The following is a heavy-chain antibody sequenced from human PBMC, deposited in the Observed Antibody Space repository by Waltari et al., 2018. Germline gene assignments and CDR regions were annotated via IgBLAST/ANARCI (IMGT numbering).Heavy chain of an antibody. Sequence: QVQLQESGPGLVKPSETLSLTCAVSGGSFSSYWWSWIRQPPGKGLAWIGEINGNSGSTHYNPSLKSRVSISKDASKNQFSLKLSSVTAADTAVYYCARGEAAAGPDYWGQGVLVTVSS. D-gene: IGHD6-25*01. CDR2: INGNSGST. CDR1: GGSFSSYW. V-gene: IGHV4-59*12. J-gene: IGHJ4*02. CDR3: ARGEAAAGPDY.